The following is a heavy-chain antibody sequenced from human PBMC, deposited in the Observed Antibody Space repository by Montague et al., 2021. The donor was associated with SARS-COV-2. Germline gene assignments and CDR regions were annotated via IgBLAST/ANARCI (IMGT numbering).Heavy chain of an antibody. D-gene: IGHD6-13*01. CDR1: GGSIISGSYY. Sequence: TLSLTCTVSGGSIISGSYYWSWIRQPAGILLEWIGRIYTSGLTNYNPSFKSRVTISVDTSKNQFSLKLSSVTAADTAVYYCASGIAATYYYYMDVWGKGTTVTVSS. V-gene: IGHV4-61*02. J-gene: IGHJ6*03. CDR2: IYTSGLT. CDR3: ASGIAATYYYYMDV.